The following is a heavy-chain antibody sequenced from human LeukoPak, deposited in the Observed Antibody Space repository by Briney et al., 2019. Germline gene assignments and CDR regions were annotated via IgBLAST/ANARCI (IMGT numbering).Heavy chain of an antibody. J-gene: IGHJ6*02. CDR1: GFTFDDYA. V-gene: IGHV3-9*01. CDR3: AKDISGSPNVLYYYGMDV. D-gene: IGHD5-12*01. Sequence: GGSLRLSCAASGFTFDDYAMHWVRQAPGKGLEWVSGISWNSGSIGYADSVKGRFTISRDNAKNSLYLQMNSLRAEDTALYYCAKDISGSPNVLYYYGMDVWGQGTTVTVSS. CDR2: ISWNSGSI.